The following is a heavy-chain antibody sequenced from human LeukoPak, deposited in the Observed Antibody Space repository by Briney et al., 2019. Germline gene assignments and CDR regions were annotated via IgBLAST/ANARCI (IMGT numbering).Heavy chain of an antibody. J-gene: IGHJ6*03. CDR2: INPNSGNT. D-gene: IGHD6-19*01. CDR3: AKGAAGTNGYYYYYYMDV. CDR1: GYTFTTYV. V-gene: IGHV1-8*01. Sequence: ASVKVSCKASGYTFTTYVINWVRQATGQGLEWMGWINPNSGNTGYAQKFQGRVTMTRNTSISTAYMELRSLRSEDTAVYYCAKGAAGTNGYYYYYYMDVWGKGTTVTVSS.